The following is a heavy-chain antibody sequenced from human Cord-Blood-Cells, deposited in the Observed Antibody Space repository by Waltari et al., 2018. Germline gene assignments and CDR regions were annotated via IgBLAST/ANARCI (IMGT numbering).Heavy chain of an antibody. CDR3: ARDQPESLGSDCYFDY. Sequence: ESGGGVVQPGRSLRLNCAASGFTFSSYAMHWVRQAPGKGLEWVAVISYDGSNKYYADSVKGRFTISRDNSKNTLYLQMNSLRAEDTAVYYCARDQPESLGSDCYFDYWGQGTLVTVSS. V-gene: IGHV3-30-3*01. CDR1: GFTFSSYA. CDR2: ISYDGSNK. D-gene: IGHD1-26*01. J-gene: IGHJ4*02.